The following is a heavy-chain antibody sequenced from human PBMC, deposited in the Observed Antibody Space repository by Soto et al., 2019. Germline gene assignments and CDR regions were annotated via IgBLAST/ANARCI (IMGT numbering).Heavy chain of an antibody. CDR3: AIGDYYDSSGYYYPVGY. CDR1: GGSFSGYY. V-gene: IGHV4-34*01. Sequence: QVQLQQWGAGLLKPSETLSLTCAVYGGSFSGYYWSWIRQPPGKGLEWIGEINHSGSTNYNPSLTSRATISVDTSKNQFSLKLSSVTAADTAVYYCAIGDYYDSSGYYYPVGYWGQGTLVTVSS. CDR2: INHSGST. J-gene: IGHJ4*02. D-gene: IGHD3-22*01.